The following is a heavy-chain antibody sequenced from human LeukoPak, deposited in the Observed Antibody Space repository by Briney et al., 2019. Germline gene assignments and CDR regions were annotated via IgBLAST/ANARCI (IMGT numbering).Heavy chain of an antibody. CDR2: MSPNRGNT. D-gene: IGHD2-2*01. Sequence: ASVTVSCKASGYTFTSYDIHWVRQAAGQGLEWMGWMSPNRGNTVYAQKFQGRVTITRKNSKRTAYMELNSLSSEDTAVYYCARGCSSTTCSWPFDYWGQGTLVTVSS. CDR3: ARGCSSTTCSWPFDY. CDR1: GYTFTSYD. V-gene: IGHV1-8*01. J-gene: IGHJ4*02.